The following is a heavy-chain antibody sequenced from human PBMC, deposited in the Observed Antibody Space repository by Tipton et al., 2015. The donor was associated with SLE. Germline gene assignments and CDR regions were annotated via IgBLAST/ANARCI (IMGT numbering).Heavy chain of an antibody. CDR2: IYYSGST. V-gene: IGHV4-59*07. Sequence: TLSLTCAVYGGSFSGYYWSWIRQPPGKGLEWIGYIYYSGSTNYNPSLKSRVTISVDTSKNQFSLKLSSVTAADTAVYYCARSLAAAGTGYYYYGMGVWGQGTTVTVSS. CDR1: GGSFSGYY. D-gene: IGHD6-13*01. CDR3: ARSLAAAGTGYYYYGMGV. J-gene: IGHJ6*02.